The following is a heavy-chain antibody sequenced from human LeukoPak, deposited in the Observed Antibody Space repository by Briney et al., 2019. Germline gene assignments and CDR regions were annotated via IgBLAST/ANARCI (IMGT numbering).Heavy chain of an antibody. V-gene: IGHV3-11*04. CDR2: ISSRGSTI. J-gene: IGHJ2*01. D-gene: IGHD3-10*01. CDR3: ARSGNTGRSWYFDL. CDR1: GFTFSDYY. Sequence: GGSLRLSCAASGFTFSDYYMSWIRQAPGKGLEWLSYISSRGSTIYYADSVKGRFTISRDNANNSLYLQMNSLRAEDTAVYYCARSGNTGRSWYFDLWGRGTLVTVSS.